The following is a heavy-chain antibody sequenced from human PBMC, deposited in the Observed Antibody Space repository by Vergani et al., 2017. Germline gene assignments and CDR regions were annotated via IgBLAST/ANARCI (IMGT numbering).Heavy chain of an antibody. D-gene: IGHD2-15*01. V-gene: IGHV3-7*01. J-gene: IGHJ1*01. CDR2: IKRDGTET. CDR3: ARFSGGSAPYLHY. CDR1: GFTFGDYY. Sequence: EVHLEESGGDLVQPGGSLRLSCAASGFTFGDYYMAWIRLAPGKGLDGVASIKRDGTETFYVDSVKGRFTISRDNAKTTLYLQMNSLRDEDRGVYYCARFSGGSAPYLHYWGQGTLVTVAS.